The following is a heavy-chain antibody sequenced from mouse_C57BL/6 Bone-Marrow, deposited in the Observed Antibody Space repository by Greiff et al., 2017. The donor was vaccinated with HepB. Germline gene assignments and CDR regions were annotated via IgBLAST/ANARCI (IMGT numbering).Heavy chain of an antibody. Sequence: QVQLQQPGAELVRPGTSVKLSCKASGYTFTSYWMHWVKQRPGQGLEWIGVIDPSDSYTNYNQKFKGKATLTVDTSSSTAYMQLSSLTSEDSAVYYCARSGWLQNYWGQGTTLTVSS. V-gene: IGHV1-59*01. CDR2: IDPSDSYT. CDR1: GYTFTSYW. CDR3: ARSGWLQNY. J-gene: IGHJ2*01. D-gene: IGHD2-3*01.